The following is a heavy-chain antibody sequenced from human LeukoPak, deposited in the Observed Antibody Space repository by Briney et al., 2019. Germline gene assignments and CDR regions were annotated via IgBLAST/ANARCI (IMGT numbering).Heavy chain of an antibody. CDR1: GGSISSGSYY. CDR3: ARDPSVAATYYYYMDV. J-gene: IGHJ6*03. V-gene: IGHV4-39*07. CDR2: IYYSGST. D-gene: IGHD6-19*01. Sequence: SETLSLTCTVSGGSISSGSYYWGWIRQPPGKGLEWIGSIYYSGSTYYNPSLKSRVTISVDTSKNQFSLKLSSVTAADTAVYYCARDPSVAATYYYYMDVWGKGTTVTVSS.